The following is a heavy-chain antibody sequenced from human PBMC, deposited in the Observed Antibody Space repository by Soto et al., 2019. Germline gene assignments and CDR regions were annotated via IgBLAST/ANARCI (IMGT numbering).Heavy chain of an antibody. CDR2: TYYRSKWFN. CDR1: GDSVSNNSAA. V-gene: IGHV6-1*01. J-gene: IGHJ6*02. D-gene: IGHD6-19*01. CDR3: SRDRAVAGTYYYGMDV. Sequence: SQTLSLACAISGDSVSNNSAAWNWIRQSPSRGLEWLGRTYYRSKWFNDYAVSVKSRITINPDTSKNQFSLPLNSVTPEDTAVYYCSRDRAVAGTYYYGMDVWGQGTTVTVSS.